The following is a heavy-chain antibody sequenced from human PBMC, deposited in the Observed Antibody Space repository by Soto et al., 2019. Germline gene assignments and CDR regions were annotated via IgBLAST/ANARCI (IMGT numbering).Heavy chain of an antibody. Sequence: QVQLVQSGAEVKKPGSSVKVSCKASGGTFSSYTISWVRQAPGQGLEWMGRIIPILGIANYAQKFQGRVTITADKSTSTAYMELSSLRSEDTAVNYCARGGDSSGYYFDYWGQGTLVTVSS. J-gene: IGHJ4*02. V-gene: IGHV1-69*02. D-gene: IGHD6-19*01. CDR2: IIPILGIA. CDR3: ARGGDSSGYYFDY. CDR1: GGTFSSYT.